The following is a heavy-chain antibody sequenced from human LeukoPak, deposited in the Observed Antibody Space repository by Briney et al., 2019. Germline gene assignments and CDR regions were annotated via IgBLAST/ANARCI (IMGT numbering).Heavy chain of an antibody. CDR3: VNSLIYGDKLDY. CDR1: GFTFSTYA. J-gene: IGHJ4*02. D-gene: IGHD4-17*01. CDR2: ISTNGGST. Sequence: GGSLRLSCSVSGFTFSTYAMHWVRQAPGKGLEYVSAISTNGGSTYYADSVKGRFTISRDNSKNTVSLQMSSLRTEDTAIYYCVNSLIYGDKLDYWGQGALVTVSS. V-gene: IGHV3-64D*06.